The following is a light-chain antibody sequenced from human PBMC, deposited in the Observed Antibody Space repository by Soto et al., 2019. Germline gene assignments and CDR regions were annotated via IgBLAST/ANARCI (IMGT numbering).Light chain of an antibody. V-gene: IGLV1-40*01. CDR3: QSYYSSLSGYG. CDR1: RSNIGAGYD. CDR2: GNS. J-gene: IGLJ1*01. Sequence: QSVLTQPPSVSGAPGQRVTISCTGSRSNIGAGYDVHWYQQLPGTAPKLLIYGNSNRPSGVPDRFSGSKSGTSASLAITGRQAEGEADYYCQSYYSSLSGYGFGTGTKLTVL.